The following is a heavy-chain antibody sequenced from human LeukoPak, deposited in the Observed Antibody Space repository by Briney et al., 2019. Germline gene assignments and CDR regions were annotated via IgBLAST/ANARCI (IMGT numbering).Heavy chain of an antibody. CDR1: GGSISSSSYY. V-gene: IGHV4-39*01. CDR2: IYYSGST. CDR3: ASGYSSSSGF. D-gene: IGHD6-6*01. J-gene: IGHJ4*02. Sequence: SETLSLTCTVSGGSISSSSYYWGWIRQPPGKGLEWIGSIYYSGSTYYNPSLKSRVTISVDTSKNQFSLKLSSVTAADTAVYYCASGYSSSSGFWGQGTLVTVSS.